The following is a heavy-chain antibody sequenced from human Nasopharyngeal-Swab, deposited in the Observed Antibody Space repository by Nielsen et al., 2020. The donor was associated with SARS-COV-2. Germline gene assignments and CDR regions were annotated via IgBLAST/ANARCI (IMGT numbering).Heavy chain of an antibody. Sequence: GGSLRLSCAGSGFTFGSFGMTWVRQAPGKGLEWVSYISPSSGYIYYAESLKGRFTISRDNSKNSVYLQMNSLRADDTAVYFCARQDRFYYYLDVWGKGTTVTVSS. V-gene: IGHV3-21*01. CDR2: ISPSSGYI. CDR3: ARQDRFYYYLDV. D-gene: IGHD3-3*01. J-gene: IGHJ6*03. CDR1: GFTFGSFG.